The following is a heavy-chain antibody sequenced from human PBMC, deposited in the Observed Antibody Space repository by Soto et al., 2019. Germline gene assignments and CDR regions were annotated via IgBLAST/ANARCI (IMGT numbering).Heavy chain of an antibody. CDR1: GGSISSYY. D-gene: IGHD3-10*01. CDR3: ATMVRGVTDAFDI. V-gene: IGHV4-59*01. CDR2: IYYSGST. Sequence: SETLSLTCTVSGGSISSYYWSWIRQPPGKGLEWIGYIYYSGSTNYNPSLKSRVTISVDTSKNQFSLKLSSVTAADTAVYYCATMVRGVTDAFDIWGQGTMVTVSS. J-gene: IGHJ3*02.